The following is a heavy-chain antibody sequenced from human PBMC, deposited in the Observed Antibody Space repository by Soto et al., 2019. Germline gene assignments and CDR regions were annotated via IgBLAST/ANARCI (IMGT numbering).Heavy chain of an antibody. CDR2: ISGSGFKK. CDR3: AKNQGVELVPLATVDWFDP. CDR1: GFIFESFG. Sequence: GSLRLSCAASGFIFESFGMSGVRQAPGKGLEWISSISGSGFKKYYADSVKGRFTISRDNSKSTVYLELNNLSAEDTAVYHCAKNQGVELVPLATVDWFDPWGQGSVVTVSS. J-gene: IGHJ5*02. D-gene: IGHD1-26*01. V-gene: IGHV3-23*01.